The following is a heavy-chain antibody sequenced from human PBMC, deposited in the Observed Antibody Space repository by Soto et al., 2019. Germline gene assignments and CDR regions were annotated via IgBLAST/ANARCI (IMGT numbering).Heavy chain of an antibody. CDR2: ISSSGSTI. D-gene: IGHD4-4*01. J-gene: IGHJ5*02. CDR3: ARDTTAYNWFDP. Sequence: PGGSLRLSCAASGFTFSSYEMDWVRQAPGKGLEWVSYISSSGSTIYYADSVKGRFTISRDNAKNSLYLQMNSLRAEDTAVCYCARDTTAYNWFDPWGQGTLVTVSS. CDR1: GFTFSSYE. V-gene: IGHV3-48*03.